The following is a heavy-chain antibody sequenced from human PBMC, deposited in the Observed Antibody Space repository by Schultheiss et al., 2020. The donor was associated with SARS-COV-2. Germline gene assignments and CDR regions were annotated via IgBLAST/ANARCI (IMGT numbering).Heavy chain of an antibody. CDR3: ANEYSSSWYGYFGMDV. V-gene: IGHV3-30*02. Sequence: GGSLRLSFAASGFTFSNYGMHWVRQAPGKGLEWVAFIRYDGSNKYYADSVKGRFTISRDNSKNTLYLQMNSLRAEDTAVYYCANEYSSSWYGYFGMDVWGQGTTVTVSS. CDR2: IRYDGSNK. J-gene: IGHJ6*02. CDR1: GFTFSNYG. D-gene: IGHD6-13*01.